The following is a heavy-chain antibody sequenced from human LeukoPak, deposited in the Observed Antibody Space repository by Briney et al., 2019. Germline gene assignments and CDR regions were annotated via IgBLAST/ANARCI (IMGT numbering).Heavy chain of an antibody. D-gene: IGHD3-3*01. CDR3: ARGATYDFWSGCRFDP. CDR1: GYTFSDYY. CDR2: INPNSSGT. J-gene: IGHJ5*02. V-gene: IGHV1-2*02. Sequence: ASVKVSCKASGYTFSDYYMHWVRQAPGQGLEWIGWINPNSSGTNYAQKFQRSVTITRATSISTDYMELSRLRSDDTAVYYCARGATYDFWSGCRFDPWGQGTLVTVSS.